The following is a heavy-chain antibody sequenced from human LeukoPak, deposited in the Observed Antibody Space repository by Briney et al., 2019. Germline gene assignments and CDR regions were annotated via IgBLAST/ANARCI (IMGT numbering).Heavy chain of an antibody. V-gene: IGHV1-69*05. CDR2: IIPIFGTA. D-gene: IGHD6-6*01. J-gene: IGHJ6*03. CDR3: ARVQHSSSSFGYYYYYMDV. Sequence: ASVKVSCKASGGTFSSYAISWVRQAPGQGLEWMGGIIPIFGTANYAQKFQGRVTITTDESTSTAYMELSSLRSEDTAVYYCARVQHSSSSFGYYYYYMDVWGKGTTVTVSS. CDR1: GGTFSSYA.